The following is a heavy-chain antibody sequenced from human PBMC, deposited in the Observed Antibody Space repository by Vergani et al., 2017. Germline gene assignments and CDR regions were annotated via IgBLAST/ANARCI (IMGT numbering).Heavy chain of an antibody. CDR3: ARDRQNWLVGTSWLNF. J-gene: IGHJ4*02. V-gene: IGHV1-2*02. CDR1: EYTFTDYY. Sequence: QVQLVQSGAEVKKPGASVKVSCKASEYTFTDYYIHWVRQAPGQGLEWMGWINPNTGATNYPQKFQGRVTMTRDTSISTTYMELSRLRSDDTAIYYCARDRQNWLVGTSWLNFWGQGTLVTVSS. D-gene: IGHD2-2*01. CDR2: INPNTGAT.